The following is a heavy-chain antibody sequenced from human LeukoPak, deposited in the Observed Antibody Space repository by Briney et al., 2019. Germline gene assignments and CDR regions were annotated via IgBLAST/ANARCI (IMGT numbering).Heavy chain of an antibody. Sequence: GGSLRLSCAASELTFSSYEMSWVRQAPGKGLEWVSYISSSGGHIYYADSLKGRFTISRDNAKHSPLLEMNSLRAEDTALYCCARGSLVLRGVINQWLELWGEGTLVTVSS. J-gene: IGHJ5*02. CDR2: ISSSGGHI. V-gene: IGHV3-48*03. CDR1: ELTFSSYE. CDR3: ARGSLVLRGVINQWLEL. D-gene: IGHD3-10*01.